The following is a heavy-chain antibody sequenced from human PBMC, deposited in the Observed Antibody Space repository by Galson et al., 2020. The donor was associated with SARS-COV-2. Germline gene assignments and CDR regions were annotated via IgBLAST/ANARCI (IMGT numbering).Heavy chain of an antibody. CDR1: GFIFSDHY. CDR2: ISNNSSGT. D-gene: IGHD2-15*01. CDR3: ARPSVVAAPIDS. J-gene: IGHJ4*02. Sequence: GGSLRLSCAASGFIFSDHYMSWIRQAPGKGLEWIAYISNNSSGTYYADSVRGRFTISRDNSKNSLYLHMNSLRPEDTAVYYCARPSVVAAPIDSWGQGTLVTVSS. V-gene: IGHV3-11*01.